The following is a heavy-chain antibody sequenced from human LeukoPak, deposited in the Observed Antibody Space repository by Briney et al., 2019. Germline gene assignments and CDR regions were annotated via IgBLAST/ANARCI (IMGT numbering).Heavy chain of an antibody. CDR1: GYTFTSYD. J-gene: IGHJ4*02. D-gene: IGHD1-26*01. CDR3: ATHSGIVGATGY. V-gene: IGHV1-8*01. Sequence: ASVKVSCKASGYTFTSYDINWVRQATGQGLEWMGWMNPNSGNTGYAQKFQGRVTMTEDTSTDTAYMELSSLRSEDTAVYYCATHSGIVGATGYWGQGTLVTVSS. CDR2: MNPNSGNT.